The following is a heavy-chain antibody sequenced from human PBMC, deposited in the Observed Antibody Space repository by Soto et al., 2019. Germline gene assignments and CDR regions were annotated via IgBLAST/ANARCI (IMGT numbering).Heavy chain of an antibody. CDR1: GYTFTGYY. V-gene: IGHV1-2*04. J-gene: IGHJ4*02. CDR2: INPNSGGT. D-gene: IGHD3-22*01. CDR3: ARGPYYYDSSGYYSY. Sequence: QVQLVQSGAEVKKPGASVKVSCKASGYTFTGYYMHWVRQAPGQGLEWMGWINPNSGGTNYAQKFQGWVTMTRDTSISTAYTELSRLRSDDTAVYYCARGPYYYDSSGYYSYWGQGTLVTVSS.